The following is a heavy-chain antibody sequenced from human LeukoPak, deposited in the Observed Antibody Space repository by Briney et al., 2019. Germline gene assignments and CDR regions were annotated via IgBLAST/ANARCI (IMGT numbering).Heavy chain of an antibody. CDR1: GDSISSSGRY. D-gene: IGHD3-16*01. V-gene: IGHV4-39*01. J-gene: IGHJ5*02. Sequence: SETMSLTCSVSGDSISSSGRYWGWIRQPPGKGLEYIASIYYTGSTYYNPSLRRRVTISADSSKNQISLRLKSATAADTAVYYCATYQPWFDPWGHGTLVTVSS. CDR2: IYYTGST. CDR3: ATYQPWFDP.